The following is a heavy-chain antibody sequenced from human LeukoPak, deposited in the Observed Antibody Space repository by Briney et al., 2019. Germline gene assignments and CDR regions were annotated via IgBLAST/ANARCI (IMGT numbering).Heavy chain of an antibody. Sequence: GGSLRLSCAASGFTLSSYAMSWVRQAPGKGLEWVSAISGSGGSTYYADSVKGRFTISRDNSKNTLYLQMNSLRAEDTAVYYCAKDSMIVVVYYFDYWGQGTLVSVCS. CDR3: AKDSMIVVVYYFDY. D-gene: IGHD3-22*01. J-gene: IGHJ4*02. V-gene: IGHV3-23*01. CDR1: GFTLSSYA. CDR2: ISGSGGST.